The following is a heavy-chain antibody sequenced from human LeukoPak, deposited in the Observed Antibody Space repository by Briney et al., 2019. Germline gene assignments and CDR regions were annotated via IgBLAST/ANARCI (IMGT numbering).Heavy chain of an antibody. CDR3: AKVKWYYYDSSGYGYFDY. CDR1: GCTFSNVA. J-gene: IGHJ4*02. D-gene: IGHD3-22*01. Sequence: GGSLRLSCTASGCTFSNVAMNWGRQTPGKGLEWVSVRSGSGSTYYADSVRGRFTVSRDNSKTTLYLQMTSLRAEDTAVSYCAKVKWYYYDSSGYGYFDYWGPGTLVTVSS. CDR2: RSGSGST. V-gene: IGHV3-23*01.